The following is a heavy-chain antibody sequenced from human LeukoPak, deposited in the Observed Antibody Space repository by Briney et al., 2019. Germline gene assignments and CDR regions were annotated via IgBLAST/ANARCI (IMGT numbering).Heavy chain of an antibody. CDR3: ANDFGYSSSRGSDY. D-gene: IGHD6-13*01. CDR2: IWSDGTNK. Sequence: GRSLRLSCAACGLIFSRYGIHCVRQAPGKGLEWVAVIWSDGTNKYYADSVKGRFTISRDNSKNTLYLQMNSLTAEDTAVYYCANDFGYSSSRGSDYWGQGTLVTVSS. CDR1: GLIFSRYG. J-gene: IGHJ4*02. V-gene: IGHV3-33*06.